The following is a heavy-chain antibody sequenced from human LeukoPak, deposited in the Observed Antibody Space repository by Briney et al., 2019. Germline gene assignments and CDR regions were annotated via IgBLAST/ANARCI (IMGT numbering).Heavy chain of an antibody. D-gene: IGHD4-23*01. CDR2: MKRDGSES. CDR3: ARESVTPDYYYGMDV. J-gene: IGHJ6*02. V-gene: IGHV3-7*03. Sequence: GGSLRLSCAASGFIFSTYWTNWVRQAPGKGLEWVANMKRDGSESHYVDSVKGRFTISRDNAKNSLYLQMNSLRAEDTAVYYCARESVTPDYYYGMDVWGQGTTVTVSS. CDR1: GFIFSTYW.